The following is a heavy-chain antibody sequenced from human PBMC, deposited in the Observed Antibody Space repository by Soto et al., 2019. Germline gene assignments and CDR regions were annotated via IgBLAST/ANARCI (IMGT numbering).Heavy chain of an antibody. CDR1: GFTFSDYW. CDR2: IKEDGSEK. Sequence: PGGSLRLSCAASGFTFSDYWMNWVRQAPGKGLQWVANIKEDGSEKNYADSVKGRFTIARDNTKNSLYLQMDNLRAEDTAVYYCARVLPSYYALLRADVWGQGSTVNVSS. V-gene: IGHV3-7*05. J-gene: IGHJ6*02. CDR3: ARVLPSYYALLRADV. D-gene: IGHD3-9*01.